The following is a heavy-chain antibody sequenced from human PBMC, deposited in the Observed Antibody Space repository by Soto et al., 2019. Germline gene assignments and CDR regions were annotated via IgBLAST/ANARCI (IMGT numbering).Heavy chain of an antibody. D-gene: IGHD3-10*01. CDR3: ARDLGYYGSGSYFAFDI. V-gene: IGHV4-59*01. CDR1: GGSISSYY. Sequence: SATLSLTCTVSGGSISSYYWSWIRQPPGKGLEWIGYIYYSGSINYNPSLKSRVTISVDTSKNQFSLKLSSVTAADTAVYYCARDLGYYGSGSYFAFDIWGQGTMVT. CDR2: IYYSGSI. J-gene: IGHJ3*02.